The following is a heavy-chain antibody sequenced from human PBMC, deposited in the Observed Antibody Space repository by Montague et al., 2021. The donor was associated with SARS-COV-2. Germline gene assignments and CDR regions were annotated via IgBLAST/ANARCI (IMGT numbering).Heavy chain of an antibody. J-gene: IGHJ4*02. V-gene: IGHV4-61*02. CDR2: ISISGST. CDR3: ARGIAVAGLFGY. CDR1: GGSISSGSYY. D-gene: IGHD6-19*01. Sequence: TLSLTCTVSGGSISSGSYYWSWIRQPAGKGLEWIGRISISGSTNYNPSLKSRVTISVDTSKNQFSLKLSSVTAADTAVYYCARGIAVAGLFGYWGQGTLVTGSS.